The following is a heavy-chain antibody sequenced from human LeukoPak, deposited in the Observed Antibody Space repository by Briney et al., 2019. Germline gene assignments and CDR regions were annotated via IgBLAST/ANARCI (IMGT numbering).Heavy chain of an antibody. D-gene: IGHD3-10*01. Sequence: PGGSLRLSCAASGFTFSSYWLNWVRQTPGKGLEWVANIKEDGSERYHVDSVKGRFTISRDNAKSSLYLQMNSLSAEDTALYYCARSIMGGGAFDYWGQGTQVTVSS. CDR2: IKEDGSER. CDR1: GFTFSSYW. J-gene: IGHJ4*02. V-gene: IGHV3-7*03. CDR3: ARSIMGGGAFDY.